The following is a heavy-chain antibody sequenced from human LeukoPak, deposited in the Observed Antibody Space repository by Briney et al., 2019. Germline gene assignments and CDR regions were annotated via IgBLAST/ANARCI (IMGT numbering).Heavy chain of an antibody. CDR3: ACSRGEALDPFDY. J-gene: IGHJ4*02. CDR2: IRYDGSNK. CDR1: GFILRSYW. Sequence: GGSLRLSCAVSGFILRSYWMGWVRQAPGKGLEWVAFIRYDGSNKYYADSVKGRFTISRDNSKNTLYLQMNSLRAEDTAVYYCACSRGEALDPFDYWGQGTLVTVSS. V-gene: IGHV3-30*02. D-gene: IGHD3-16*01.